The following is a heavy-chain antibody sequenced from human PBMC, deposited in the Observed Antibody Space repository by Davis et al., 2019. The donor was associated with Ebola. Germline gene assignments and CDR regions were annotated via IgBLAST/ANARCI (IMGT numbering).Heavy chain of an antibody. V-gene: IGHV3-43*01. CDR3: ARDIRVASVGFDH. Sequence: GGSLRLSCAVSGFKFEDYTMHWVRQRPGKGLEWVALITWDGRVAYYGDSVRGRFTVSRDNRKDSLFLEMNTVTVDDTAIYYCARDIRVASVGFDHWGQGTLVTVSS. J-gene: IGHJ4*02. CDR1: GFKFEDYT. CDR2: ITWDGRVA.